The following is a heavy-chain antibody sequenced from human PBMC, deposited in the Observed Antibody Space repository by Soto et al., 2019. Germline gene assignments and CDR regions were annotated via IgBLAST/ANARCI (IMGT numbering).Heavy chain of an antibody. Sequence: GGSLRLSWAASGFTFSSYGMHWVRQAPGKGLEWVAVISYDGSNKYYADSVKGRFTISRDNSKNTLYLQMNSLRAEDTAVYYCAKVTAAGTEYGMDVWGQGTTVTVSS. J-gene: IGHJ6*02. V-gene: IGHV3-30*18. CDR1: GFTFSSYG. D-gene: IGHD6-13*01. CDR2: ISYDGSNK. CDR3: AKVTAAGTEYGMDV.